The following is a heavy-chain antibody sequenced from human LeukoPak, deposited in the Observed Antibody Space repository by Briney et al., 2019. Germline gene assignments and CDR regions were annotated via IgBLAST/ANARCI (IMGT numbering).Heavy chain of an antibody. V-gene: IGHV3-15*01. Sequence: GGSLRHSCAASGFTFSNAWMSWVRQAPGKGLEWVGRIKSKTDGGTTDYAAPVKGRFTISRDDSKNTLYLQMNSLKTEDTAVYYCTTRTAYYDFWSGYYFDYWGQGTLVTVSS. CDR1: GFTFSNAW. D-gene: IGHD3-3*01. CDR2: IKSKTDGGTT. CDR3: TTRTAYYDFWSGYYFDY. J-gene: IGHJ4*02.